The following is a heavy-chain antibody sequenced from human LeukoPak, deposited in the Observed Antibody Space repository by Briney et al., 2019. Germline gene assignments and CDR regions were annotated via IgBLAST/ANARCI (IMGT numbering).Heavy chain of an antibody. CDR3: AKDTYYDILTGYSPGSFDI. CDR2: ISYDGSNK. Sequence: GGSLRLSCTASGFTFSSYGMHWVRQAPGKGLEWVTVISYDGSNKYFADSVKGRFTISRDNSKNTLFLQMNSLRAEDTAVYYCAKDTYYDILTGYSPGSFDIWGQGTMVTVSS. D-gene: IGHD3-9*01. CDR1: GFTFSSYG. J-gene: IGHJ3*02. V-gene: IGHV3-30*18.